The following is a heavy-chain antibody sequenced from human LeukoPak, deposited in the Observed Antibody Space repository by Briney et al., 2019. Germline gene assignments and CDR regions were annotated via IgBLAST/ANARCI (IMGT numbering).Heavy chain of an antibody. Sequence: SETLSLTCTVSGGSISSSSYYWGWIRQPPGKALEWIGSIYYSGSTYYNPSLKSRVTISVDTSKNQFSLKLSSVTAADTAVYYCARQPLITMVRGVPKTDAFDIWGQGTMVTVSS. CDR2: IYYSGST. CDR1: GGSISSSSYY. CDR3: ARQPLITMVRGVPKTDAFDI. J-gene: IGHJ3*02. V-gene: IGHV4-39*01. D-gene: IGHD3-10*01.